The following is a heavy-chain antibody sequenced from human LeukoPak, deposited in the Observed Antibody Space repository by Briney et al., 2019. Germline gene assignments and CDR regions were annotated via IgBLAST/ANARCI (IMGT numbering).Heavy chain of an antibody. V-gene: IGHV4-59*08. CDR3: ARINPGSNAFDI. Sequence: SETLSLTCTVSGGSISSYYWSWIRQPPGKGLEWIGYIYYSGSTNYNPSLKSRVTISVDTSKNQFSPKLSSVTAADTAVYYCARINPGSNAFDIWGQGTMVTVSS. D-gene: IGHD3-10*01. CDR1: GGSISSYY. CDR2: IYYSGST. J-gene: IGHJ3*02.